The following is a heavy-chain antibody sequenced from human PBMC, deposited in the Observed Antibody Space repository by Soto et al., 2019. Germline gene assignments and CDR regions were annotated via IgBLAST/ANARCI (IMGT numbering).Heavy chain of an antibody. J-gene: IGHJ5*02. V-gene: IGHV1-18*01. CDR1: GYTFTSWR. D-gene: IGHD2-15*01. CDR2: INPDNGKT. CDR3: ARGSGGLDP. Sequence: QVQLVQSGAEVKKAGASVKVSCKASGYTFTSWRITWVRQAPGQGLEYMGWINPDNGKTNHAQKFQGRMTIATDTSTSTVEMELRSLKSDDTAIYYCARGSGGLDPWGQGTLVTVSS.